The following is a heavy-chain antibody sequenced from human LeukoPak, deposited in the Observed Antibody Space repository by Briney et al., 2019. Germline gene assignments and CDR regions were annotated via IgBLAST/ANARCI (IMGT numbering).Heavy chain of an antibody. CDR3: ARDLGQYYDTSDNWFDP. Sequence: GGSLRLSCAASGFTFDDYAMHWVRQAPGKGLEWVSGISWNSGSIGYADSVKGRFTISRDNSKNSLYLQMNSLRAEDTAVYYCARDLGQYYDTSDNWFDPWGQGTLVTVSS. CDR1: GFTFDDYA. D-gene: IGHD3-22*01. V-gene: IGHV3-9*01. CDR2: ISWNSGSI. J-gene: IGHJ5*02.